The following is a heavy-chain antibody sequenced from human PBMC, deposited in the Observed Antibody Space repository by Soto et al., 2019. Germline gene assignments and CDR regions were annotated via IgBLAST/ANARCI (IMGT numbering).Heavy chain of an antibody. Sequence: GWSLRLSCAASGFTFSSYWMSWVRQAPGKGLEWVANIKQDGSEKYYVDSVKGRFTISRDNAKNSLYLQMNSLRAEDTAVYYCASSTSCYAHLDDWGQGNLVTVSS. CDR2: IKQDGSEK. CDR3: ASSTSCYAHLDD. D-gene: IGHD2-2*01. V-gene: IGHV3-7*03. CDR1: GFTFSSYW. J-gene: IGHJ4*02.